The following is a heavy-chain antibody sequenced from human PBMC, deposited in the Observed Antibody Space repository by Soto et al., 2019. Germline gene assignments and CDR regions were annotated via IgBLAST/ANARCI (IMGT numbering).Heavy chain of an antibody. V-gene: IGHV3-30*18. J-gene: IGHJ4*02. D-gene: IGHD1-26*01. Sequence: QVQLVESGGGAVQPGESLRLSCVASGFDFTYYAMHWVRQAPGKGLASVAVMSSDGSKKHHTDSVKGRFTISRDNSKNTLYLQMNSLSKEDTAVYFCAKDEGVGGTLGLFDYWGQGTLVSVSS. CDR1: GFDFTYYA. CDR2: MSSDGSKK. CDR3: AKDEGVGGTLGLFDY.